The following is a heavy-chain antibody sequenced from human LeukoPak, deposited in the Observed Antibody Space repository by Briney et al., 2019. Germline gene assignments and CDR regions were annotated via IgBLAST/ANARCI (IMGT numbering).Heavy chain of an antibody. V-gene: IGHV1-24*01. Sequence: ASVKVSCKVSGYTLTELSMHWVRQAPGKGLEWMGGFDPEDGETIYAQKFQGRVTITTDESTSTAYMELSSLRSEDTAVYYCARERYSSGLFDIWGQGTMVTVSS. CDR1: GYTLTELS. CDR3: ARERYSSGLFDI. CDR2: FDPEDGET. J-gene: IGHJ3*02. D-gene: IGHD6-25*01.